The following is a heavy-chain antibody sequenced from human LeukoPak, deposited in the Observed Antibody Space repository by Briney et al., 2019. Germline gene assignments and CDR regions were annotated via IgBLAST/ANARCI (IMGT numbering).Heavy chain of an antibody. CDR1: GYTFTGYY. CDR2: INPNSGGT. D-gene: IGHD5-12*01. CDR3: ARYSGYDYSGPV. V-gene: IGHV1-2*02. Sequence: ASVKVSCKASGYTFTGYYMHWVRQAPGQGLEWMGWINPNSGGTNYAQKFQGRVTMTRDTSISTAYMELSRLRSDDTAVYYCARYSGYDYSGPVWGQGTLVTVSS. J-gene: IGHJ4*02.